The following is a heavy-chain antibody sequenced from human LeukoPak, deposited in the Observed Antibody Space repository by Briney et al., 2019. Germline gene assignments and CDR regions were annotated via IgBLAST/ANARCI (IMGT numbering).Heavy chain of an antibody. CDR2: SSGSSGNT. V-gene: IGHV3-23*01. J-gene: IGHJ4*02. CDR3: AKREANSLEY. D-gene: IGHD4-11*01. Sequence: PGGSLRLSCVASGFTFSSSVMAWVRQAPDKGLEWVSTSSGSSGNTYYADSVKGRFTISRDNSKNTLYLQMNSLRAEETAIYYCAKREANSLEYWGQGTLVTVSS. CDR1: GFTFSSSV.